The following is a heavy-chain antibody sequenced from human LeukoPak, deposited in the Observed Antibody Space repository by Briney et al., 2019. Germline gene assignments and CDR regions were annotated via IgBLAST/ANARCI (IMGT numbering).Heavy chain of an antibody. CDR1: GGSFSGYY. Sequence: SETLSLTCAVYGGSFSGYYWSWIRQPPGKGLEWIGEINHSGSTNYNPSLKSRVTISVDTSKNQFSLKLSSVTAADTAVYYCARGRIVVVVAATWFDPWGQGTLVTVPS. J-gene: IGHJ5*02. CDR3: ARGRIVVVVAATWFDP. CDR2: INHSGST. D-gene: IGHD2-15*01. V-gene: IGHV4-34*01.